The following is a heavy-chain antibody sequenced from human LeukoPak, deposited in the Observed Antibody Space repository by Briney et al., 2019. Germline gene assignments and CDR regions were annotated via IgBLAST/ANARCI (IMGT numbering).Heavy chain of an antibody. CDR2: IYYTGNT. CDR3: ARYCTSTSCYKWGFDP. V-gene: IGHV4-31*03. CDR1: GGSITSGGYY. Sequence: SQTLSLTCTVSGGSITSGGYYWSWIRQYPGKGLEWIGYIYYTGNTYYNPSLKSRFTISVDTSKNQFSLKLSSVTAADTAVYYCARYCTSTSCYKWGFDPWGQGTLVTVSS. D-gene: IGHD2-2*02. J-gene: IGHJ5*02.